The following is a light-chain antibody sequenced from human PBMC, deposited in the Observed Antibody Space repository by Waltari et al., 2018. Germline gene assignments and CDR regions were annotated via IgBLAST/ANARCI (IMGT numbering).Light chain of an antibody. CDR1: QDISNY. J-gene: IGKJ2*01. V-gene: IGKV1-33*01. CDR2: DAS. CDR3: QQYDNLPPYT. Sequence: DIQMIQSPSSLSASVGDRVTITCQASQDISNYLNWYQQKPGKAHKLLIYDASNLETGVPSRFSGSGSGTDFTFTISSLQPEDIATYYCQQYDNLPPYTFGQGTKLEIK.